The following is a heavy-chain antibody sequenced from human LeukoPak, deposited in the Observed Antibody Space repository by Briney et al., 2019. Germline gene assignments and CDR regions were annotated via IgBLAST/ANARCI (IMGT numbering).Heavy chain of an antibody. V-gene: IGHV4-4*02. Sequence: SETLSLTCAVFGGSISSSYWWTWVRQPPGKGLELIGEIYHSGSTHYSPSLKSRVTLSIDKSKSQFSLELSSVTAADTAVYYCARGIRDLIPYYYYGMDVWGQGTTVTVSS. CDR2: IYHSGST. J-gene: IGHJ6*02. D-gene: IGHD2-21*01. CDR1: GGSISSSYW. CDR3: ARGIRDLIPYYYYGMDV.